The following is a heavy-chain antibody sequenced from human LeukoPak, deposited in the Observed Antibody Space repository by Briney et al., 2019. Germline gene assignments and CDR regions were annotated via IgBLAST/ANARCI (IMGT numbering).Heavy chain of an antibody. CDR2: IYYSGST. J-gene: IGHJ5*02. D-gene: IGHD1-26*01. Sequence: SKTLSLTCTVSGGSISSYYWSWIRQPPGKGLEWIGYIYYSGSTNYNPSLKSRVTISVDTSKNQFSLKLSSVTAADTAVYYCARDVGATTYDWFDPWGQGTLVTVSS. CDR3: ARDVGATTYDWFDP. V-gene: IGHV4-59*01. CDR1: GGSISSYY.